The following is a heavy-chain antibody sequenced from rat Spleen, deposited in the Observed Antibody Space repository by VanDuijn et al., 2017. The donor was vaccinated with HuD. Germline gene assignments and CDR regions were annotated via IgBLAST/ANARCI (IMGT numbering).Heavy chain of an antibody. J-gene: IGHJ3*01. D-gene: IGHD1-11*01. Sequence: QVQLKESGPGLMQPSDTLSLTCTVSGFSLNRNGVGWVRQPPGKGLVWMGTIWAGGTTKYNAALKSRLSISRDTSKSQLFLKMSSLQTDDTAIFFCARSYGGYTSHWFAYWGQGTLVTVSP. CDR3: ARSYGGYTSHWFAY. V-gene: IGHV2-72*01. CDR1: GFSLNRNG. CDR2: IWAGGTT.